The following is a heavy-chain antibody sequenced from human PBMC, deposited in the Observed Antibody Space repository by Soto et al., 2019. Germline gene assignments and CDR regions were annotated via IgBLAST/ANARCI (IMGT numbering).Heavy chain of an antibody. CDR1: GFTFSSYV. CDR2: ISYDGSSE. J-gene: IGHJ6*02. CDR3: TTDNRWWGSGSYYYGMDV. D-gene: IGHD1-26*01. Sequence: QVQLVESGGGVVQPGRSLRLSCAASGFTFSSYVMHWVRQAPGRGLEWVSAISYDGSSEYFADSVKGRFIISRDNSKNTLYLQMNSLRADDTAVYYCTTDNRWWGSGSYYYGMDVWGQGTTVTVSS. V-gene: IGHV3-30*03.